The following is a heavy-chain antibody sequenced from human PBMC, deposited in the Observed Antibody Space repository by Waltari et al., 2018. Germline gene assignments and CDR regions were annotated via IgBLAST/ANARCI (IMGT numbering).Heavy chain of an antibody. Sequence: EVQLLESGGGLVQPGGSLRLSCAASGFTFSSYAMSWVRQAPGKGLEWVSAISGSGGSTYYADSVKGRFTISRDNSKNTLYLQMNSLRAEDTAVYYCAKPRHYYDSSGYYYDFDYWGQGTLVTVSS. CDR1: GFTFSSYA. D-gene: IGHD3-22*01. CDR2: ISGSGGST. J-gene: IGHJ4*02. CDR3: AKPRHYYDSSGYYYDFDY. V-gene: IGHV3-23*01.